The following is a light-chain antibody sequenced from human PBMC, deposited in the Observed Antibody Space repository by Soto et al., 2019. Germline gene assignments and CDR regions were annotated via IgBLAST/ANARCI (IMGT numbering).Light chain of an antibody. CDR1: SFNIGSNY. J-gene: IGLJ1*01. V-gene: IGLV1-47*01. CDR3: AAWDDSLSGSV. CDR2: RNN. Sequence: QSVLTQPPSASGTPGQRVTISCSGSSFNIGSNYVYWYQQLPGTAPKLLIYRNNHRPSGVPDRFSGSKSGTSASLAISGLRSEDEADYYCAAWDDSLSGSVFGTGTKLTVL.